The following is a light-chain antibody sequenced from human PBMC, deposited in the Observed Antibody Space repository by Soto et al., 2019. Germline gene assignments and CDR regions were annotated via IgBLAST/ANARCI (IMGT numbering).Light chain of an antibody. CDR2: TAS. Sequence: DIQMTQSPSSLSASVGDRVTITCRASQGISNYLSWYQQKPGKVPKLLIHTASTLQSGVPSRFSGSGYGTDFILPISSLQPEDVATYYCQKYNSAPLTFGGGKKVEIQ. V-gene: IGKV1-27*01. CDR3: QKYNSAPLT. CDR1: QGISNY. J-gene: IGKJ4*01.